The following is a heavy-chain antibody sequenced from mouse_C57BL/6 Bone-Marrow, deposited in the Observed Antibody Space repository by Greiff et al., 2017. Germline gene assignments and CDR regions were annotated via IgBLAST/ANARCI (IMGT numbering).Heavy chain of an antibody. J-gene: IGHJ3*01. V-gene: IGHV7-3*01. Sequence: EVKLMESGGGLVQPGGSLSLSCAASGFTFTDYYMSWVRQPPGKALEWLGFIRNKANGYTTEYSASVKGRFTISRDNSQSILYLQMNALRAEDSATYYCARYNDYNSCAYWGQGTLVTVSA. D-gene: IGHD2-4*01. CDR2: IRNKANGYTT. CDR3: ARYNDYNSCAY. CDR1: GFTFTDYY.